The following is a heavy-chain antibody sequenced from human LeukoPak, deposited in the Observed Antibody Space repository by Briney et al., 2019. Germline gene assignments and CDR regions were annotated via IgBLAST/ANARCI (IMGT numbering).Heavy chain of an antibody. CDR1: GFTFYYYP. CDR3: ARDMHDPRSYAFDM. D-gene: IGHD2-2*01. Sequence: AGGSLRLSCAASGFTFYYYPMHWVRQAPGKGLEGVAVISYDGSNEYYADSVKGRFTISRDNSKNTLYLQMSSLRAEDTAVYYCARDMHDPRSYAFDMWGQGTMVTVSS. V-gene: IGHV3-30*04. J-gene: IGHJ3*02. CDR2: ISYDGSNE.